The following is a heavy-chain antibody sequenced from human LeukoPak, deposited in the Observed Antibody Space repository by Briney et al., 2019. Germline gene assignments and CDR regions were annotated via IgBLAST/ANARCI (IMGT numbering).Heavy chain of an antibody. V-gene: IGHV3-66*01. CDR1: GFTVSSNC. CDR3: ARDSPRTGGGGSHFDY. D-gene: IGHD1-1*01. Sequence: QSGGSLRLSCAASGFTVSSNCVNWVRQAPGKGLKWVSVICSGGSTNYADSVKGRFTISRDNSKNTLYLQMNSLRAEDTAVYYCARDSPRTGGGGSHFDYWGQGTLVTVSS. CDR2: ICSGGST. J-gene: IGHJ4*02.